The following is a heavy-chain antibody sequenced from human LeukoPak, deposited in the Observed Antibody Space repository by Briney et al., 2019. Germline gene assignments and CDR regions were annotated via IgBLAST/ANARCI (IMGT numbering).Heavy chain of an antibody. D-gene: IGHD2-2*01. CDR2: IYHSGST. V-gene: IGHV4-38-2*01. Sequence: SETLSLTCAVSGYSISSGYYWGWIRQPSGKGLEWIGSIYHSGSTYYNPSLKSRVTISVDTSKNQFSLKLSSVTAADTAVYYCARFSSTSWWKYYFDYWGQGTLVTVSS. CDR3: ARFSSTSWWKYYFDY. CDR1: GYSISSGYY. J-gene: IGHJ4*02.